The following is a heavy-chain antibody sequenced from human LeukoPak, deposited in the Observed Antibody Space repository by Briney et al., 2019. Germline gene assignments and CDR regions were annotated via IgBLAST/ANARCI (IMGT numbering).Heavy chain of an antibody. CDR2: IWYDGGNK. CDR1: GFTFSTYG. D-gene: IGHD3-10*01. V-gene: IGHV3-33*01. J-gene: IGHJ3*02. CDR3: ARGSGSGSPSAFDI. Sequence: GGSLRLSCAASGFTFSTYGMHWVRQAPGKGLEWVAVIWYDGGNKYYADSVKGRFTISRDNSKNTLYLQMNSLRAEDTAVYYCARGSGSGSPSAFDIWGQRTMVTVSS.